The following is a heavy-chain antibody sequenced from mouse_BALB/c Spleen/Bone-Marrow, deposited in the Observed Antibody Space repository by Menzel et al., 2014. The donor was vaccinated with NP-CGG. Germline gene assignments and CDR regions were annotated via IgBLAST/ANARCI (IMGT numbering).Heavy chain of an antibody. V-gene: IGHV14-3*02. CDR1: GFNIKDTY. Sequence: VQLKQSGTDLVKPGASVKLSCTASGFNIKDTYMHWVKQRPEQGLDWIGRIDPASGNIQYDPKFQGRAAITADTSSNTAYLQLSSLTSEDTAVYYCASLTGTFDYWGQGTPLTVSS. J-gene: IGHJ2*01. D-gene: IGHD4-1*01. CDR3: ASLTGTFDY. CDR2: IDPASGNI.